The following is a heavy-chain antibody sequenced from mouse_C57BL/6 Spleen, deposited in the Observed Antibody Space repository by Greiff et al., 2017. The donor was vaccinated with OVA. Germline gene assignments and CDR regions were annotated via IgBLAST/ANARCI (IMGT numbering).Heavy chain of an antibody. D-gene: IGHD2-4*01. V-gene: IGHV1-76*01. J-gene: IGHJ4*01. Sequence: VQLQQSGAELVRPGSSVKLSCKASGYTFTDYYINWVKQRPGQGLEWIARIYPGSGNTYYNEKFKGKATLTAEKSSSTAYMQLSSLTSEDSAVYFCAREIYYDCDYYAMDYWGQGTSVTVSS. CDR1: GYTFTDYY. CDR2: IYPGSGNT. CDR3: AREIYYDCDYYAMDY.